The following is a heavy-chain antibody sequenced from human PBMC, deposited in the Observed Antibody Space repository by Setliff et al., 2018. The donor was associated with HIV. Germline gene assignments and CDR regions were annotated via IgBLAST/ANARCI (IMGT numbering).Heavy chain of an antibody. CDR2: INPKSDGT. CDR1: GYSFTDYY. J-gene: IGHJ1*01. CDR3: AREISGPTPPGVKGFHH. Sequence: ASVKVSCKASGYSFTDYYIHWVRQAPGQGLEWMGWINPKSDGTNYAQKFQGWITMTRDTSISTAYMELSRLRSDDTAVYYCAREISGPTPPGVKGFHHWGQGTLVTVSS. D-gene: IGHD3-3*01. V-gene: IGHV1-2*04.